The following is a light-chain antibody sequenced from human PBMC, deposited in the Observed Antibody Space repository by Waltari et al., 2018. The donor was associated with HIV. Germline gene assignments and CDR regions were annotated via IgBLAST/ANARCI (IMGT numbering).Light chain of an antibody. CDR1: SSNIGAGYD. Sequence: QSVLTQPPSVSGAPGQRATIPCTGSSSNIGAGYDVNWYQQLPGTAPKLLIYGNTNRPSGVPDRFSGSKSGTSPSLAITGLQAEDEADYYCQSYDSSLTGSVFGGGTKLTVL. V-gene: IGLV1-40*01. CDR2: GNT. CDR3: QSYDSSLTGSV. J-gene: IGLJ2*01.